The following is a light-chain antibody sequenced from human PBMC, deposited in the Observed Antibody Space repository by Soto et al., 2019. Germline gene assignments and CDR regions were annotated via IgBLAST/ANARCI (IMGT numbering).Light chain of an antibody. Sequence: DIKMSQSPSTLSASVGDRVTITFRARQSINTWVAWNQLMPGKALKLLIFDASSFESGVPSRFSGSGAGTEFTFTISSLQPDDFATYYFQQYNTYSTFGQGTKVDIK. CDR2: DAS. J-gene: IGKJ1*01. CDR3: QQYNTYST. CDR1: QSINTW. V-gene: IGKV1-5*01.